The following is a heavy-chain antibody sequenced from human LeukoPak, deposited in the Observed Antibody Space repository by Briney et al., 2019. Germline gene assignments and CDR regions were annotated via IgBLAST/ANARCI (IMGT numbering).Heavy chain of an antibody. Sequence: VASVKVSCKASGYTFTGYYMHWVRRAPGQGLEWMGWINPNSGGTNYAQKFQGRVTMTRDTSISTAYMELSRLRSDDTAVYYCARSSGWTTEVDYWGQGTLVTVSS. CDR1: GYTFTGYY. D-gene: IGHD6-19*01. J-gene: IGHJ4*02. CDR2: INPNSGGT. V-gene: IGHV1-2*02. CDR3: ARSSGWTTEVDY.